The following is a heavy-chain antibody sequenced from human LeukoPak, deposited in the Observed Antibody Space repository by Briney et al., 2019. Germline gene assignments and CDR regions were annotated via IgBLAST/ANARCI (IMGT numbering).Heavy chain of an antibody. Sequence: ASVKVSCKVSGYTLTELSMHWVRQAPGKGLERMGGFDPEDGGTIYAQKFQGRVTMTEDTSTDTAYMELSSLRSEDTAVYYCATIFGGVIVPTFDYWGQGTLVTVSS. CDR2: FDPEDGGT. J-gene: IGHJ4*02. V-gene: IGHV1-24*01. CDR1: GYTLTELS. CDR3: ATIFGGVIVPTFDY. D-gene: IGHD3-16*02.